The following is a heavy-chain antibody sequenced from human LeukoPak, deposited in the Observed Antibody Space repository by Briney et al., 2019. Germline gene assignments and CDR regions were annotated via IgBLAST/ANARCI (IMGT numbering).Heavy chain of an antibody. Sequence: GGSLRLSCAASGFTFSSYDMHWVRQATGKGLEWVPAIGTAGDTYYPGSVKGRFTISRENAKNSLYLQMNSLRAGDTAVYYCARGITMVRGVPTDYYMDVWGKGTTVTISS. CDR3: ARGITMVRGVPTDYYMDV. J-gene: IGHJ6*03. D-gene: IGHD3-10*01. CDR1: GFTFSSYD. V-gene: IGHV3-13*01. CDR2: IGTAGDT.